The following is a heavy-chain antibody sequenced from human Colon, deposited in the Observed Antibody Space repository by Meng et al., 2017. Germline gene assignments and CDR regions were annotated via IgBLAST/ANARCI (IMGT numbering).Heavy chain of an antibody. CDR1: GDSVTTTLSP. CDR2: IYDNGYT. Sequence: QLQLQESGSRLVKPSQPLSLTCAVSGDSVTTTLSPWSWIRQSPGKGLEWIGNIYDNGYTYYSPSLRSRVTISVDRSNNQFSLNLNSVTAADTAVYFCARGYRGSTYFAYWGQGILVTVSS. V-gene: IGHV4-30-2*06. CDR3: ARGYRGSTYFAY. J-gene: IGHJ4*02. D-gene: IGHD3-16*01.